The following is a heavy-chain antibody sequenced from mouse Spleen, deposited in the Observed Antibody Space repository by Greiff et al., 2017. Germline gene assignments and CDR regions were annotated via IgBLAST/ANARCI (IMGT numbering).Heavy chain of an antibody. CDR2: FHPYNDDT. J-gene: IGHJ3*01. V-gene: IGHV1-47*01. D-gene: IGHD2-1*01. Sequence: QVKLRQSGAELLSPGASVRMSCKASGSTFTPYPMGWMKRNHGKSLEWIGNFHPYNDDTKYNEKFKGKATLTVEKSSSTVYLELSRLTSDDSAVYYCARGGNYDSFAYWGQGTLVTVSA. CDR3: ARGGNYDSFAY. CDR1: GSTFTPYP.